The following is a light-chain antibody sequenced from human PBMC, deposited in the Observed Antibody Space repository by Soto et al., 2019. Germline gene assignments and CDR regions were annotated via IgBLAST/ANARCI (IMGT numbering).Light chain of an antibody. CDR3: QQRSNWPLT. CDR2: DAS. CDR1: QSVSSH. J-gene: IGKJ1*01. V-gene: IGKV3-11*01. Sequence: EIVLTQSPDTPSLAPGGRATLSCRASQSVSSHLAWYQQKPGQAPRLLIYDASNRATGIPARFSGSGSGTDFTLTISSLEPEDFAVYYCQQRSNWPLTFGQGTKVDIK.